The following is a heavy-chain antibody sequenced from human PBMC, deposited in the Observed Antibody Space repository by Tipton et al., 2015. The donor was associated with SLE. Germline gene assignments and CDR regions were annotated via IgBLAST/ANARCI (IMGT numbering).Heavy chain of an antibody. CDR2: FYYNGSS. Sequence: TLSLTCTVSGGSISSYYWSWIRQPPGKGLEWIGYFYYNGSSTYNPSLKSRATILVDTPKTQFSLKLNSVTAADTAVYYCARAGHRNSWFVDFWGQGTPVTVSS. J-gene: IGHJ4*02. V-gene: IGHV4-59*01. CDR3: ARAGHRNSWFVDF. CDR1: GGSISSYY. D-gene: IGHD6-13*01.